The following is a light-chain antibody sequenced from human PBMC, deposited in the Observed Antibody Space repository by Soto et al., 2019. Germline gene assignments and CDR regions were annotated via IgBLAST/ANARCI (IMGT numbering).Light chain of an antibody. V-gene: IGKV1-5*03. Sequence: DIQMTQSPSTLSASVVDRVTITGRASQSISVWLAWYQQKAGKAPNLLIYKASRLESGVPSRFSGSGSETEFTLTISGLQPGDSATYYCQQYNSYSPTFGQGTRWIS. CDR1: QSISVW. J-gene: IGKJ1*01. CDR2: KAS. CDR3: QQYNSYSPT.